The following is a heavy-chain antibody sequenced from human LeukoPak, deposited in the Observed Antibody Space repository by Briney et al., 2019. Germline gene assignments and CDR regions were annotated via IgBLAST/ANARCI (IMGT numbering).Heavy chain of an antibody. V-gene: IGHV3-21*01. CDR3: ARDMRVFGGDSSGWNFDY. D-gene: IGHD3-22*01. CDR1: GFTFSSYS. CDR2: ISSSSSYI. Sequence: GGSLRLSCAASGFTFSSYSMNWVRQAPGKGLEWVSSISSSSSYIYYADSVKGRFTISRDNAKNSLYLQMNSLRAEDTAVYYCARDMRVFGGDSSGWNFDYWGQGTLVTVSS. J-gene: IGHJ4*02.